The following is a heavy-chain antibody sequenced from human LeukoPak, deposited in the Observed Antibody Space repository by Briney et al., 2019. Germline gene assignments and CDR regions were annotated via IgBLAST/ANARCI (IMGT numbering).Heavy chain of an antibody. Sequence: PSETLSLTCGVYGGSFSGYYWSWIRQPPGKGLEWIGEINHSGSTNYNPSLKSRVTISVDTSKNQFSLKLSSVTAADTAVYYCARDRSYYYDSSGYPKDYWGQGTLVTVSS. D-gene: IGHD3-22*01. J-gene: IGHJ4*02. CDR2: INHSGST. CDR3: ARDRSYYYDSSGYPKDY. V-gene: IGHV4-34*01. CDR1: GGSFSGYY.